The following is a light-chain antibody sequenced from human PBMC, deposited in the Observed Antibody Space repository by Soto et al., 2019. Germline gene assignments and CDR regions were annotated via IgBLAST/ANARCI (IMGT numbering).Light chain of an antibody. CDR2: KAS. Sequence: DIQMTQSPSTLSASVGDRVTITCRASQSISSWLAWYQQKPGKAPRLLIYKASSLESGVPSRFSGSGSGTEFTLTISSLQPDDFAAYDCQQYNSYPYTFGQGTKVEI. J-gene: IGKJ2*01. V-gene: IGKV1-5*03. CDR3: QQYNSYPYT. CDR1: QSISSW.